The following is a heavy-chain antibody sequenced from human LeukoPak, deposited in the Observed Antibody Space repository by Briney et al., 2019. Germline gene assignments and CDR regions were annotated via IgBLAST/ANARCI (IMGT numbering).Heavy chain of an antibody. CDR1: GYTFTTYA. J-gene: IGHJ6*03. V-gene: IGHV7-4-1*02. CDR3: AMGNRHSSGWGYYYYMDV. CDR2: INTNTENP. Sequence: ASVKVSCKASGYTFTTYAMNWVRQAPGQGLQWMGWINTNTENPTYAQGFTGRFVFSLDTSVSTAYLQISSLKAEDTAVYYCAMGNRHSSGWGYYYYMDVWGKGTTVTVSS. D-gene: IGHD6-19*01.